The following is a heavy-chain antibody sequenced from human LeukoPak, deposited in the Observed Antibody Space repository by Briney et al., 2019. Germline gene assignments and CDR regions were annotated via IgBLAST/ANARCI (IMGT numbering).Heavy chain of an antibody. CDR2: INHSGGT. J-gene: IGHJ6*03. D-gene: IGHD5-18*01. V-gene: IGHV4-34*01. CDR1: GGSFSGYY. Sequence: PSETLSLTCAVYGGSFSGYYWSWIRQPPGKGLEWIGEINHSGGTNYNPSLKSRVTISVDTSKNQFSLKLSSVTAADTAVYYCARVRSYGLKSYYYYYMDVWGKGTTVTVSS. CDR3: ARVRSYGLKSYYYYYMDV.